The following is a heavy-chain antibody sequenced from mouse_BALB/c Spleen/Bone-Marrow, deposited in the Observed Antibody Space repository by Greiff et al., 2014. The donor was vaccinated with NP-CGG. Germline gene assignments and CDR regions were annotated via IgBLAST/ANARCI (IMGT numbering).Heavy chain of an antibody. CDR2: IDPANGKT. CDR3: ATMNTDWYFDV. Sequence: EVQVVESGAELVKPGASVKLSCTASGFNIKDTYMHWVKQRPEQGLEWIGRIDPANGKTKYDPKFQGKATITADTSSNTAYLQLSSLTSEDTAVYYCATMNTDWYFDVWGAGTTVTVSS. V-gene: IGHV14-3*02. J-gene: IGHJ1*01. D-gene: IGHD2-4*01. CDR1: GFNIKDTY.